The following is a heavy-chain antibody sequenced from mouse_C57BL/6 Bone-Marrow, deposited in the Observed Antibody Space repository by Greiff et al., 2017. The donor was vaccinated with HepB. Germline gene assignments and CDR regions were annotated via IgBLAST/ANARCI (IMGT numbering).Heavy chain of an antibody. CDR2: IHPNSGST. Sequence: QVHVKQPGAELVKPGASVKLSCKASGYTFTSYWMHWVKQRPGQGLEWIGMIHPNSGSTNYNEKFKSKATLTVDKSSSTAYMQLSSLTSEDSAVYYCARGRNDAMDYWGQGTSVTVSS. J-gene: IGHJ4*01. CDR1: GYTFTSYW. CDR3: ARGRNDAMDY. V-gene: IGHV1-64*01.